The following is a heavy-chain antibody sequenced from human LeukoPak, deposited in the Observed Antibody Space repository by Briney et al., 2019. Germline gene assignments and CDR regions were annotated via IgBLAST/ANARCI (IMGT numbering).Heavy chain of an antibody. J-gene: IGHJ3*02. CDR1: GGTFSSYA. CDR2: IIPIFGTA. D-gene: IGHD3-10*01. V-gene: IGHV1-69*06. CDR3: ARQTTMVRGVFDAFDI. Sequence: GASVKVSCKASGGTFSSYAISWLRQAPGQGLEWMGGIIPIFGTANYAQKFQGRVTITADKSTSTAYMELSSLRSEDTAVYYCARQTTMVRGVFDAFDIWGQGKMVTVSS.